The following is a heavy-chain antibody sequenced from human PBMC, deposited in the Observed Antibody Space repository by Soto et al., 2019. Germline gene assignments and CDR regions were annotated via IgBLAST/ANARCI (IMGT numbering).Heavy chain of an antibody. CDR1: GYRFTSYW. V-gene: IGHV5-51*01. J-gene: IGHJ4*02. D-gene: IGHD3-9*01. Sequence: GESLKISCKGSGYRFTSYWIGWVRQMPGKGLEWMGIIYPGDSDTRYSPSFQGQVTISADKSISTAYLQWSSLKASDTAMYYCARRSTNYDILTGYYFPTYYFDYWGQGTLVTVS. CDR3: ARRSTNYDILTGYYFPTYYFDY. CDR2: IYPGDSDT.